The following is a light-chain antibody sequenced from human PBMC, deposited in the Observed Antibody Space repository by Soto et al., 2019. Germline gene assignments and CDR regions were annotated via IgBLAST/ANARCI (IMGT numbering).Light chain of an antibody. CDR2: EVS. Sequence: QSVLPQPASVSGSPGQSITISCTGTSSDVGGYDYVSWYQLHPGKAPKLMIFEVSNRTSGVSYRFSGSKSGNTASLTISGLQAEDEADYFCSSYSISTAYLFGTGTKVTV. J-gene: IGLJ1*01. CDR1: SSDVGGYDY. CDR3: SSYSISTAYL. V-gene: IGLV2-14*01.